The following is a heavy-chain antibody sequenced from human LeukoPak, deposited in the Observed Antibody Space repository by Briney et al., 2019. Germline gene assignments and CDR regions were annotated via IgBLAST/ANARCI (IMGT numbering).Heavy chain of an antibody. CDR2: ITWNSGIK. Sequence: GGSLRLSCAASGLTFDDYAMYWVRQAPGKGLEWVSGITWNSGIKDYADSVKGRFTISRDNAKNSLYLQMNSLRVEDTALYYCAKVRGYAYGYFDSWGQGTLVTVSS. V-gene: IGHV3-9*01. D-gene: IGHD5-18*01. J-gene: IGHJ4*02. CDR1: GLTFDDYA. CDR3: AKVRGYAYGYFDS.